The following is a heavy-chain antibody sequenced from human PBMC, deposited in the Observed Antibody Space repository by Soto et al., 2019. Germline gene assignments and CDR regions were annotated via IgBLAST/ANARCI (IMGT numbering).Heavy chain of an antibody. J-gene: IGHJ4*02. Sequence: GGSLRLSCAASGFTFSSYSMNWVRQAPGKGLEWVSSISSSSSYIYYADSVKGRFTISRDNAKNSLYLQMNSLRAEDTAVYYCATFEYSGYGSDYWGQGTLVTVSS. CDR1: GFTFSSYS. CDR3: ATFEYSGYGSDY. CDR2: ISSSSSYI. D-gene: IGHD5-12*01. V-gene: IGHV3-21*01.